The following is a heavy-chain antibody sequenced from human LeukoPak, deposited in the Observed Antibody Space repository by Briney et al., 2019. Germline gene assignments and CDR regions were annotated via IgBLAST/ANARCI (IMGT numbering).Heavy chain of an antibody. CDR3: ARGGTSSSLAY. Sequence: PGGSLRLSCAASGFTFSSYWMHWVRQAPGKGLVWVSRINSDGRSTIYADSVKGRFTISRDNAKNTLYLQMNSLRVEDTAVYYCARGGTSSSLAYWGQGTLVTVSS. CDR1: GFTFSSYW. CDR2: INSDGRST. D-gene: IGHD4-23*01. J-gene: IGHJ4*02. V-gene: IGHV3-74*01.